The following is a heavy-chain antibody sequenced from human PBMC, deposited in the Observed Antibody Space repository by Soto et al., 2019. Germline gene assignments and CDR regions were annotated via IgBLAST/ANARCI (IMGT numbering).Heavy chain of an antibody. V-gene: IGHV3-23*01. CDR2: IRETHRGS. Sequence: EVHLLESGGGFLQPGGSLRLSCTASGFSFSNYGMSWVRQAPGKGLEWVSGIRETHRGSYYADFVKGRFTISRDNSKNPLYLQMNSLRAEDTAVYYCAKSPPHPDIWGPYRHRIYFDTWSQGTLVAVSS. J-gene: IGHJ1*01. CDR3: AKSPPHPDIWGPYRHRIYFDT. D-gene: IGHD3-16*02. CDR1: GFSFSNYG.